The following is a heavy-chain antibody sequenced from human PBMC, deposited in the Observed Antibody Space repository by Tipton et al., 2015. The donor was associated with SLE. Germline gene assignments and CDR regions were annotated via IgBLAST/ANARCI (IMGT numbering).Heavy chain of an antibody. CDR1: VDSVTSSSYY. V-gene: IGHV4-39*01. J-gene: IGHJ6*03. Sequence: TLSLTCSVYVDSVTSSSYYWGWIRQPPGKGLEWIGSIDYSGSTYYNPSLKSRVTISVDTSKNQFSLRLNSVTAADTAVYYCARQPPYKLGTYYYYMDVWGRGTTVTVSS. CDR3: ARQPPYKLGTYYYYMDV. CDR2: IDYSGST. D-gene: IGHD6-6*01.